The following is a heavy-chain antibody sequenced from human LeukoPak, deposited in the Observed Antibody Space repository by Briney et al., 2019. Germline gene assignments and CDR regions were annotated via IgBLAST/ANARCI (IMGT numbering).Heavy chain of an antibody. J-gene: IGHJ4*02. CDR3: AKDRVTPMNTVTTPFY. V-gene: IGHV3-30*18. CDR1: GFTFSSYG. CDR2: ISYDGSNK. Sequence: LPGGSLRLSCAASGFTFSSYGMHWVRQAPGKGLEWVAVISYDGSNKYYADSVKGRFTISRDNSKNTLYLQMNSLRAEDTAVYYCAKDRVTPMNTVTTPFYWGQGTLVTVSS. D-gene: IGHD4-17*01.